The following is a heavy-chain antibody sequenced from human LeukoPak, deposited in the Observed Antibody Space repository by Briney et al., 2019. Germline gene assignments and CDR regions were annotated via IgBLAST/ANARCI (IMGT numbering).Heavy chain of an antibody. CDR3: AKTRGYYLGSFDY. J-gene: IGHJ4*02. CDR1: SXXA. V-gene: IGHV3-23*01. D-gene: IGHD3-3*01. CDR2: ISGSGGST. Sequence: SXXAMSWVRQAXGXXLEWVSAISGSGGSTYYADSVKGRFTISRDNSKNTLYLQMNSLRAEDTAVYYCAKTRGYYLGSFDYWGQGTLVTVSS.